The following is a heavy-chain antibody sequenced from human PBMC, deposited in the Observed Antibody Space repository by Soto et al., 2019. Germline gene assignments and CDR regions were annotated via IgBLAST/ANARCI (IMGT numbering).Heavy chain of an antibody. Sequence: PSETLSLTCAVYGGSFSGYYWSWIRQPPGKGLEWIGEINHSGSTNYNPSLKSRVTISVDTSKNQFSLKLSSVTAADTAVYYCARATSSSYCTNGVCYGAFDIWGQGTMVTV. D-gene: IGHD2-8*01. CDR1: GGSFSGYY. V-gene: IGHV4-34*01. J-gene: IGHJ3*02. CDR2: INHSGST. CDR3: ARATSSSYCTNGVCYGAFDI.